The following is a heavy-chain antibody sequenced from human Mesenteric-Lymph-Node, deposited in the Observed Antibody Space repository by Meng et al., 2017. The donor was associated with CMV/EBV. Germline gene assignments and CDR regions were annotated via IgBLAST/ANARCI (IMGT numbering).Heavy chain of an antibody. Sequence: GESLKISCAASGFTFSSYGMHWVRQAPGKGLEWVAFIRNDGSNKYYADSVKGRVTISRDNSKNTLYLQMNSLRAEDTAVYFCAKDRDGGYNYGNGYFDYWGQGTLVTVSS. CDR3: AKDRDGGYNYGNGYFDY. CDR2: IRNDGSNK. J-gene: IGHJ4*02. D-gene: IGHD5-18*01. CDR1: GFTFSSYG. V-gene: IGHV3-30*02.